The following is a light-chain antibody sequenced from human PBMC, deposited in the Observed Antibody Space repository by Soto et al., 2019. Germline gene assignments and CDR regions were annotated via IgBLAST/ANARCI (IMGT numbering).Light chain of an antibody. CDR2: EGS. CDR3: CSYGGRSTYV. CDR1: SSDVGSYNL. V-gene: IGLV2-23*01. J-gene: IGLJ1*01. Sequence: QSVLAQPASVSGSPGQSITISCTGTSSDVGSYNLVSWYQHHPGKAPKLMIYEGSKRPSGVSDRFSGSKSGNTASLTISGLQADDEADYYCCSYGGRSTYVFGSGTKVTVL.